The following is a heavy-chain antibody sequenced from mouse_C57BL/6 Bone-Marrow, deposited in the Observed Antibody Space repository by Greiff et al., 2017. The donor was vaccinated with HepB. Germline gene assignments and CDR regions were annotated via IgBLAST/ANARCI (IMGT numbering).Heavy chain of an antibody. D-gene: IGHD1-1*01. CDR3: ARRSITTVVARYYAMDY. V-gene: IGHV5-6*02. CDR1: GFTFSSYG. J-gene: IGHJ4*01. Sequence: EVMLVESGGDLVKPGGSLKLSCAASGFTFSSYGMSWVRQTPDKRLEWVATISSGGSYTYYPDSVKGRFTISRDNAKNTLYLQMSSLKSEDTAMYYCARRSITTVVARYYAMDYWGQGTSVTVSS. CDR2: ISSGGSYT.